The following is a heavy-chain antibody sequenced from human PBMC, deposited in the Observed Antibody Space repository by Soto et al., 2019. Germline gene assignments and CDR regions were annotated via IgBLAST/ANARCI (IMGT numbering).Heavy chain of an antibody. CDR1: GGSFSGYY. CDR2: INHSGST. Sequence: QVQLQQWGAGLLKPSETLSLTCAVYGGSFSGYYWCWIRQPPGKGLEWIGEINHSGSTNYNPSLKSRVTISVDTSKNQFSLKLSSVTAADTAVYYCARASSSWYRVPFDYWGQGTLVTVSS. D-gene: IGHD6-13*01. CDR3: ARASSSWYRVPFDY. J-gene: IGHJ4*02. V-gene: IGHV4-34*01.